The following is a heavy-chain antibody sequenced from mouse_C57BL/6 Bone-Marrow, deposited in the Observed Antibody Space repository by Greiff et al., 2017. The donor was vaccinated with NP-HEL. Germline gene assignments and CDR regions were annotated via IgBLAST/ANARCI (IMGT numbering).Heavy chain of an antibody. CDR3: ARGGQLRLLAWFAY. Sequence: VKLQQPGAELVRPGSSVKLSCKASGYTFTSYWMDWVKQRPGQGLEWIGNIYPSDSETHYNQKFKDKATLTVDKSSSTAYMQLSSLTSEDSAVYYCARGGQLRLLAWFAYWGQGTLVTVSA. CDR2: IYPSDSET. V-gene: IGHV1-61*01. D-gene: IGHD3-2*02. J-gene: IGHJ3*01. CDR1: GYTFTSYW.